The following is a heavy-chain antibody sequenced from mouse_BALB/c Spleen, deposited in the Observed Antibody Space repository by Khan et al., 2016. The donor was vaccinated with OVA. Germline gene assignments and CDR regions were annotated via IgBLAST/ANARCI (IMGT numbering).Heavy chain of an antibody. D-gene: IGHD1-1*01. V-gene: IGHV3-2*02. CDR3: ARENYYGYAVDY. Sequence: EVQLQESGPGLVKPSQSLSLTCTVTGYSITSNYAWNWIRQFPGNKLEWMGYISYSGSTSYNQSLKSRISITRDTSKNQFFLQLNSVTTEDTATXFCARENYYGYAVDYWGQGTSVTVSS. CDR2: ISYSGST. CDR1: GYSITSNYA. J-gene: IGHJ4*01.